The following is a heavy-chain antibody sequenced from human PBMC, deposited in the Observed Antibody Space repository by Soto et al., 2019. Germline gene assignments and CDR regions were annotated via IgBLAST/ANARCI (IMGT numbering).Heavy chain of an antibody. CDR2: ISPSGDST. CDR1: GFIFSTYS. V-gene: IGHV3-23*01. J-gene: IGHJ6*02. Sequence: GGSLRLSCEASGFIFSTYSMTWVRQAPGKGLEWVAAISPSGDSTYYADSVKGRLTISRDNSKNTVFLQMNSLSADDTALYYCVKEPDVWGQGISGTVSS. CDR3: VKEPDV.